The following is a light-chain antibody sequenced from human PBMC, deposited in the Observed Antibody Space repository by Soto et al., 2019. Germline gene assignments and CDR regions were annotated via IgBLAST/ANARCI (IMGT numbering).Light chain of an antibody. CDR3: QQYGGSPWT. CDR2: GVS. V-gene: IGKV3-20*01. CDR1: QSVSSNY. Sequence: EIVLTQSPGTLSLSPCERATLSCRASQSVSSNYLAWFQQRPGQPPRLIIYGVSTRATGTPDRFSASGSGTDFTLTINRLEREDFAVYYCQQYGGSPWTFGQGTKLEIK. J-gene: IGKJ1*01.